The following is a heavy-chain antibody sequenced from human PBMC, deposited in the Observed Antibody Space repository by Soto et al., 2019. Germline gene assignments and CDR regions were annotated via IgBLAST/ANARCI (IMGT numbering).Heavy chain of an antibody. Sequence: QVQLVESGGGVVQPGRSLRLSCAASGFTFSSYGMHWVRQAPGKGLEWVAVIWYDGSNKYYADSVKGRFTISRDNSKNTLYLQMNSLRAEDTAVYYCARDQSDIVVVPAASSLWSGYYMPLVWGQGTLVTVSS. D-gene: IGHD2-2*01. J-gene: IGHJ4*02. CDR2: IWYDGSNK. CDR3: ARDQSDIVVVPAASSLWSGYYMPLV. V-gene: IGHV3-33*01. CDR1: GFTFSSYG.